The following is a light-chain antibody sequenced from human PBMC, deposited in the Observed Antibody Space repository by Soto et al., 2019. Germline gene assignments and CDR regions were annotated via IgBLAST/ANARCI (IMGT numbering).Light chain of an antibody. Sequence: EIVMTQSPATLSVSPGERATLSCRASQSVSSSLAWYQQKPGQAPRFLIFGASTRATGVPARFSGSGSGTEFTLTISGLQSEDFAVYYCQQYNNWPLTFGGGTKVDI. CDR2: GAS. J-gene: IGKJ4*01. CDR3: QQYNNWPLT. V-gene: IGKV3-15*01. CDR1: QSVSSS.